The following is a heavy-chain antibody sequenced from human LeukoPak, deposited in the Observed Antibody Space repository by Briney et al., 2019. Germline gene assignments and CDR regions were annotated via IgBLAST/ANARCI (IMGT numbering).Heavy chain of an antibody. V-gene: IGHV1-69*06. Sequence: SVKVSCKASGGTFSSYAISWVRQAPGQGLEWMGGIIPIFGTANYAQKFQGRVTITADKSTSTAYMELSSLRSEDTAMYYCAGRAVTGITGWFDPWGQGTLVTVSS. J-gene: IGHJ5*02. CDR3: AGRAVTGITGWFDP. D-gene: IGHD1-20*01. CDR2: IIPIFGTA. CDR1: GGTFSSYA.